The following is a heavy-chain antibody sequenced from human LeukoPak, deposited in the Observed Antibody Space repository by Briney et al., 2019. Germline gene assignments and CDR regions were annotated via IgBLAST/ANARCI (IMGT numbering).Heavy chain of an antibody. CDR1: GGSISSGSYY. Sequence: PSQTLSLTCTVSGGSISSGSYYWSWIRQPAGKGLEWIGRIYTSGSTNYNPSLKSRVTISVDTSKNQFSLKLSSVTAADTAVYYCARSKSTVTTAYWFDPWGQGTLVTVSS. J-gene: IGHJ5*02. CDR2: IYTSGST. V-gene: IGHV4-61*02. CDR3: ARSKSTVTTAYWFDP. D-gene: IGHD4-17*01.